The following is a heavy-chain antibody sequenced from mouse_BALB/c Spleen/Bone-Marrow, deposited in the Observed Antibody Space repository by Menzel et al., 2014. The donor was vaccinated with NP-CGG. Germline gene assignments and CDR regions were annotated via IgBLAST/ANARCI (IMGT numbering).Heavy chain of an antibody. Sequence: EVQGVESGGGLVQPGGSLRLSCATSGFTFTDYYMSWVRQPPGKALEWLGFIRNKANGYTTEYGASVKGRFTISRDNSQGILYLQMNTLRAEDSATSYCARDINYGNSWYFDGWGAGTTVTVSS. D-gene: IGHD2-1*01. CDR3: ARDINYGNSWYFDG. J-gene: IGHJ1*01. V-gene: IGHV7-3*02. CDR2: IRNKANGYTT. CDR1: GFTFTDYY.